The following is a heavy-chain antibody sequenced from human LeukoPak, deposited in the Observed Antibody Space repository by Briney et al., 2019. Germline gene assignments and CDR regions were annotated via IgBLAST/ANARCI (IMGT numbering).Heavy chain of an antibody. CDR3: AKSLGRYFDWVFDY. CDR1: GFTFSSYG. J-gene: IGHJ4*02. Sequence: QPGRSLRLSCAASGFTFSSYGMHWVRQAPGKGLEWVAVISYDGSNKYYADSVKGRFTISRDNSKNTLYLQMNSLRAEDTAVYYCAKSLGRYFDWVFDYWGQGTLVTVSS. V-gene: IGHV3-30*18. D-gene: IGHD3-9*01. CDR2: ISYDGSNK.